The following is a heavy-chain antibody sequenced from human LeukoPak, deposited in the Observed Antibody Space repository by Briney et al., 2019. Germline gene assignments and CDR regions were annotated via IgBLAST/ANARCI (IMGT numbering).Heavy chain of an antibody. CDR2: ISSASNTI. V-gene: IGHV3-48*01. CDR3: ARDGWFGDYNWFDP. J-gene: IGHJ5*02. D-gene: IGHD3-10*01. Sequence: PGESLRLPCAASGFTFSSYSMNWVRQAPGKGLEWITYISSASNTIYYADSVKGRFTISRDNAKNSVYLQMNSLRAEDTAMYYCARDGWFGDYNWFDPWGQGTLVTVSS. CDR1: GFTFSSYS.